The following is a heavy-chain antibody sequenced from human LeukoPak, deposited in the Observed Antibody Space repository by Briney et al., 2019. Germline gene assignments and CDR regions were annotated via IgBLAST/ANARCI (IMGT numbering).Heavy chain of an antibody. CDR2: IRNDESDK. CDR3: ARDYNWGVDY. Sequence: GSLRLSCAASGFTFTTYHMHWVRQAPGKGLEWLSFIRNDESDKYYTDSVKGRFTISRDNSKNTVYLQMNSLRVEDTAVYYCARDYNWGVDYWGQGTLVTVSS. J-gene: IGHJ4*02. V-gene: IGHV3-30*02. CDR1: GFTFTTYH. D-gene: IGHD7-27*01.